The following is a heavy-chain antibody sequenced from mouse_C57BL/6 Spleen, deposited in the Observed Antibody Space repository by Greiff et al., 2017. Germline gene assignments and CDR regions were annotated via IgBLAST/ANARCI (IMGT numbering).Heavy chain of an antibody. D-gene: IGHD2-4*01. CDR3: ARRDYYDYDYAMDY. Sequence: QVQLQQSGAELVKPGASVKISCKASGYAFSSYWMNWVKQRPGKGLEWIGQIYPGDGDTNYNGKFKGKATLTADKSSSTAYMQLSSLPSEDSAVYFCARRDYYDYDYAMDYWGQGTSVTVSS. CDR2: IYPGDGDT. J-gene: IGHJ4*01. V-gene: IGHV1-80*01. CDR1: GYAFSSYW.